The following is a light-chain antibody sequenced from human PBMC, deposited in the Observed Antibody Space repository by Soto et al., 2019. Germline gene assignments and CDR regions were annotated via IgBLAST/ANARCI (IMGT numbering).Light chain of an antibody. CDR1: QSVSSNY. J-gene: IGKJ1*01. Sequence: EIVLTQSPGTLSLSPGERATLSCRASQSVSSNYLAWYQQRPGQAPRILIFAASTRVTGIPARFSGGGCGSAFTLTISRLESEDSAVYYCHQYGTVPWTFGQGTKVEIK. CDR3: HQYGTVPWT. CDR2: AAS. V-gene: IGKV3-20*01.